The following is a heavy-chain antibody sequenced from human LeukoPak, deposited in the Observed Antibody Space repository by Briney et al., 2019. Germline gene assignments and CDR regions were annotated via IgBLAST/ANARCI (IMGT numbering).Heavy chain of an antibody. CDR1: GFTFGSYW. V-gene: IGHV3-74*01. CDR2: INSDGSST. Sequence: PGGSLRLSCAASGFTFGSYWMHWVRQAPGKGLVWVSRINSDGSSTSYADSVKGRFTISRDNAKNTPCLQMNSLRAEDTAVYYCARETGSGYGMDVWGQGTAVTVSS. J-gene: IGHJ6*02. CDR3: ARETGSGYGMDV. D-gene: IGHD3-10*01.